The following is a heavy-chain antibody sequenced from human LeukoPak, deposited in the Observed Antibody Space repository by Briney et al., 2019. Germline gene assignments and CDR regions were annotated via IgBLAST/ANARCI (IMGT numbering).Heavy chain of an antibody. Sequence: LGASVKVSCKASGYTFTSYGISWVRQAPGQGLEWMGWISAYNGNTNYAQKLQGRVTMTTDTSTSTAYMELRSLRSDDTAVYYCARDAYYYDSSGLFDYWGQGILVTVSS. CDR3: ARDAYYYDSSGLFDY. J-gene: IGHJ4*02. CDR2: ISAYNGNT. D-gene: IGHD3-22*01. CDR1: GYTFTSYG. V-gene: IGHV1-18*01.